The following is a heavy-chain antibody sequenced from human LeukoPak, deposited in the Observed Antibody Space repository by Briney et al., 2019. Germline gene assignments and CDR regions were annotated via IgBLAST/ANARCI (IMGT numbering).Heavy chain of an antibody. CDR1: GGSISSGDYY. Sequence: PSETLSLTCTVSGGSISSGDYYWSWIRQPPGKGLEWIGYIYYSGSTYYNPSLKSRVTISVDTSKNQFSLKLSSVTAADTAVYYCARVRAPGGGDYFDYWGQGTLVTVSS. CDR3: ARVRAPGGGDYFDY. V-gene: IGHV4-30-4*01. CDR2: IYYSGST. D-gene: IGHD2-2*01. J-gene: IGHJ4*02.